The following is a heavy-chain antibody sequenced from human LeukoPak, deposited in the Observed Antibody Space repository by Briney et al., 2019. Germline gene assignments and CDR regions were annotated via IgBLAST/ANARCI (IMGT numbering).Heavy chain of an antibody. CDR1: AYTFSGYY. CDR2: IDPNNGDT. Sequence: ASVKVSCKASAYTFSGYYLHWVRQAPGQGLQWMGWIDPNNGDTEYAQKFQGRVTMTRDRSISTAYMELGRLTSDDTAVYYCARRSRNGFDAFDIWGQGTMVTVSS. CDR3: ARRSRNGFDAFDI. J-gene: IGHJ3*02. D-gene: IGHD1-14*01. V-gene: IGHV1-2*02.